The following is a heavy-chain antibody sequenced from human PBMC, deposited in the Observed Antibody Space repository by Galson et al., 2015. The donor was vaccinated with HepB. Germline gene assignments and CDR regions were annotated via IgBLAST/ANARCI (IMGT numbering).Heavy chain of an antibody. J-gene: IGHJ4*02. CDR3: ARENSGTYYGYFDY. Sequence: SLRLSCAASGFTFSHYAMHWVRQAPGKRLEWVATISYDGSNKYYADPVRGRFTTSRDNSKNTVSLQMNSLSPEATAVYYCARENSGTYYGYFDYWGQGTLVTVSS. CDR1: GFTFSHYA. V-gene: IGHV3-30-3*01. CDR2: ISYDGSNK. D-gene: IGHD1-26*01.